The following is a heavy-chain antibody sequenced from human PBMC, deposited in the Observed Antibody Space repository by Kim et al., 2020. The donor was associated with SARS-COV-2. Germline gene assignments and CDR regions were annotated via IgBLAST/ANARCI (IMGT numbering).Heavy chain of an antibody. J-gene: IGHJ4*02. D-gene: IGHD6-19*01. Sequence: GGSLRLSCAASGFTFSSYWMSWVRQAPGKGLEWVANIKQDGSEKYYVDSVKGRFTISRDNAKNSLYLQMNSLRAEDTAVYYCARDRYRSGWSYYFDYWGQGTLVTVSS. CDR2: IKQDGSEK. CDR1: GFTFSSYW. CDR3: ARDRYRSGWSYYFDY. V-gene: IGHV3-7*03.